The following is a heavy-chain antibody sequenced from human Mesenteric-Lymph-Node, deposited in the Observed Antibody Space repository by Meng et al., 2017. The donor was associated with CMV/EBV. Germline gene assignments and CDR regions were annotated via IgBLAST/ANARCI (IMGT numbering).Heavy chain of an antibody. Sequence: WTVSGGSISSGSYYWGWIRQPPGKGLEWIGTIFYSGTSYYNPSLTSRVTVSVDTSKNQFSLNLSSVSAADTAVYFCARGGTAKYFQHWGRGTLVTVSS. J-gene: IGHJ1*01. D-gene: IGHD1/OR15-1a*01. V-gene: IGHV4-39*07. CDR3: ARGGTAKYFQH. CDR1: GGSISSGSYY. CDR2: IFYSGTS.